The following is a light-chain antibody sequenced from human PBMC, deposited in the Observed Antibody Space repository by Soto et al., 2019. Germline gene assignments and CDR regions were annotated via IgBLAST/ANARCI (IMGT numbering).Light chain of an antibody. Sequence: DTQMTQSPSSLSASVGDRVTITCRASQSSNTYFNWYQQKPGEAPNLLIYAASSLQSGVPPRFSGSGSETHFTLTINSLQPEDFATYYCQQTASTPYTFGQGT. CDR2: AAS. CDR1: QSSNTY. CDR3: QQTASTPYT. V-gene: IGKV1-39*01. J-gene: IGKJ2*01.